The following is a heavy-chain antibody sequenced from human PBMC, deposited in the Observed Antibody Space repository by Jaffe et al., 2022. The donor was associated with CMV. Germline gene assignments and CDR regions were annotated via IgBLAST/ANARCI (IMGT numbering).Heavy chain of an antibody. V-gene: IGHV3-49*04. Sequence: EVQLVESGGGLVQPGRSLRLSCTASGFTFGDYAMSWVRQAPGKGLEWVGFIRSKAYGGTTEYAASVKGRFTISRDDSKSIAYLQMNSLKTEDTAVYYCTRDAPPGVDTAMVTGLDRDYYYMDVWGKGTTVTVSS. D-gene: IGHD5-18*01. CDR1: GFTFGDYA. CDR2: IRSKAYGGTT. J-gene: IGHJ6*03. CDR3: TRDAPPGVDTAMVTGLDRDYYYMDV.